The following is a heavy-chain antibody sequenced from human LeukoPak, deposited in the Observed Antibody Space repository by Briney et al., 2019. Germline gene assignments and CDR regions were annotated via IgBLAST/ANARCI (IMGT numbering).Heavy chain of an antibody. D-gene: IGHD4-17*01. CDR1: GVSISDYF. J-gene: IGHJ4*02. CDR2: IYYSGAT. V-gene: IGHV4-59*08. Sequence: PSETLSLTCTVSGVSISDYFWSWLRHTPGKGLEWIGYIYYSGATNYNPSLTSRVTMSVDKSQNQFSLRLSSVTAADTAVYYCARSNYGDYSDFWSPGTLVTVSS. CDR3: ARSNYGDYSDF.